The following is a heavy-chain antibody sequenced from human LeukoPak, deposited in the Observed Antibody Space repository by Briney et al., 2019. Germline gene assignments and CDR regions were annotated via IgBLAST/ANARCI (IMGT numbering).Heavy chain of an antibody. CDR1: GYTFTSYD. J-gene: IGHJ4*02. CDR2: TNPNSGGT. D-gene: IGHD4-11*01. V-gene: IGHV1-2*02. CDR3: ARAAVTTVLDY. Sequence: ASVKVSCKASGYTFTSYDINWVRQATGQGLEWMGWTNPNSGGTNYAQKFQGRVTMTRDTSISTAYMELSRLRSDDTAVYYCARAAVTTVLDYWGQGTLVTVSS.